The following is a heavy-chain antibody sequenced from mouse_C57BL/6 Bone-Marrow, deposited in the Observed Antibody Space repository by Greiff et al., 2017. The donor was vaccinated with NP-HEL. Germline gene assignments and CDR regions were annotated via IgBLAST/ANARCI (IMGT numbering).Heavy chain of an antibody. J-gene: IGHJ2*01. V-gene: IGHV5-16*01. CDR2: INYDGSST. Sequence: EVKLVESEGGLVQPGSSMKLSCTASGFTFSDYYMAWVRQVPEKGLEWVANINYDGSSTYYLDSLKSRFIISRDNAKNILYLQMSSLKSEDTATYYCAIAHLYYYGSEGFDYWGQGTTLTVSS. CDR1: GFTFSDYY. D-gene: IGHD1-1*01. CDR3: AIAHLYYYGSEGFDY.